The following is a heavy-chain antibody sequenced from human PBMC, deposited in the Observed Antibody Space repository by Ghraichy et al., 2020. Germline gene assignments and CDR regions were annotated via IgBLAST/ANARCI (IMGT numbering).Heavy chain of an antibody. V-gene: IGHV1-2*02. CDR3: ARAGERIRVLRFLEWLSLYFDY. CDR1: GYTFTGYY. J-gene: IGHJ4*02. Sequence: ASVKVSCKASGYTFTGYYMHWVRQAPGQGLEWMGWINPNSGGTNYAQKFQGRVTMTRDTSISTAYMELSRLRSDDTAVYYCARAGERIRVLRFLEWLSLYFDYWGQGTLVTVSS. D-gene: IGHD3-3*01. CDR2: INPNSGGT.